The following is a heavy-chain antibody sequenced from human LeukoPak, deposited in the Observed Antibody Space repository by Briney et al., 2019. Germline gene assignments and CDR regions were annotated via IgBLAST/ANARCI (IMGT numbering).Heavy chain of an antibody. Sequence: SVKVSCKASGGTFSSYAISWVRQAPGQGLEWMGGIIPIFGTANYAQKFQGRVTITTDESASTAYMELSSLRSEDTAVYYCATSSGTGTHDAFDIWGQGTMVTVSS. D-gene: IGHD3/OR15-3a*01. CDR3: ATSSGTGTHDAFDI. CDR1: GGTFSSYA. CDR2: IIPIFGTA. J-gene: IGHJ3*02. V-gene: IGHV1-69*05.